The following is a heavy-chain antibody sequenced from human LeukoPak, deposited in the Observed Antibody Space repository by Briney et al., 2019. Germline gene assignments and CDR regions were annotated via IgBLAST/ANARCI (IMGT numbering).Heavy chain of an antibody. CDR1: GFTFSSYA. CDR3: AKDLSVAGYDSSGYLFQH. CDR2: ISGSGGST. J-gene: IGHJ1*01. V-gene: IGHV3-23*01. D-gene: IGHD3-22*01. Sequence: PGGSLRLSCAASGFTFSSYAMSWVRQAPGKGLEWVSAISGSGGSTYYADSVKGRSTISRDNSKNTLYLQMNSLRAEDTAVYYCAKDLSVAGYDSSGYLFQHWGQGTLVTVSS.